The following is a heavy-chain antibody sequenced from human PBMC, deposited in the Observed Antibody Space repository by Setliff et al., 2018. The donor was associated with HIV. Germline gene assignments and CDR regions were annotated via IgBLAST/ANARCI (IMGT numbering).Heavy chain of an antibody. V-gene: IGHV2-70*11. D-gene: IGHD3-10*01. CDR2: IDWDDAK. J-gene: IGHJ4*02. CDR1: GFSLSPRGMS. CDR3: ARGSESLTYFDN. Sequence: SGPTLVNPTQTLTLTCTFSGFSLSPRGMSVSWIRQPPGKALEWLARIDWDDAKYYSTSLKTRLTISKDTSKNQVVLTMTSMDPVDTATYYCARGSESLTYFDNLGPGTLVTVSS.